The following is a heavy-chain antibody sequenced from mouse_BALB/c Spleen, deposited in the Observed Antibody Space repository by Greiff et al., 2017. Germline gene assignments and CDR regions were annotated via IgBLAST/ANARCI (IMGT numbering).Heavy chain of an antibody. CDR1: GFTFSSYT. CDR3: AVHYYGYYAMDY. J-gene: IGHJ4*01. Sequence: EVQLVESGGGLVQPGGSLKLSCAASGFTFSSYTMSWVRQTPEKRLEWVAYISNGGGSTYYPDTVKGRFTISRDNAKNTLYLQMSSLKSEDTAMYYCAVHYYGYYAMDYWGQGTSVTVSS. CDR2: ISNGGGST. D-gene: IGHD1-2*01. V-gene: IGHV5-12-2*01.